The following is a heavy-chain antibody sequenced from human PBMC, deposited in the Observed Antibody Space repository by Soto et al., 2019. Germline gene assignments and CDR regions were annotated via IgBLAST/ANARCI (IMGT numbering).Heavy chain of an antibody. V-gene: IGHV3-23*01. CDR3: TKLRNYGDSSYFEE. CDR1: RFPFSSYA. Sequence: PGWSLILSCAASRFPFSSYAMSWVLQAPGKGLEWVSTISGSATNTYYSDSVRGRFTISRDKSKNTLYLQMNSLRAEDTAVYYCTKLRNYGDSSYFEEWGQGKLVTVSS. CDR2: ISGSATNT. J-gene: IGHJ4*02. D-gene: IGHD4-17*01.